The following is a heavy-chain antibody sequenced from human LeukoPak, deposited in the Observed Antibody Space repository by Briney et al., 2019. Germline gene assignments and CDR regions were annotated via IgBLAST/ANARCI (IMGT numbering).Heavy chain of an antibody. CDR3: ARNSVLRYFDWLLFFDY. CDR2: IIPIFGTA. Sequence: SVKVSCKASGGTFSSYAISWVRQAPGQGLEWMGGIIPIFGTANYAQKFQGRVTITADESTSTAYMELSSLRSEDTAVYCCARNSVLRYFDWLLFFDYWGQGTLVTVSS. D-gene: IGHD3-9*01. J-gene: IGHJ4*02. V-gene: IGHV1-69*01. CDR1: GGTFSSYA.